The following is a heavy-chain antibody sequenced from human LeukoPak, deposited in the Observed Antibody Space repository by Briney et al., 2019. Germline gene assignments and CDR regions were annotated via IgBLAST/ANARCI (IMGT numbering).Heavy chain of an antibody. CDR2: IKEDGSVK. CDR3: ARDTRGESDY. D-gene: IGHD2-2*01. Sequence: GGSLRLSCAASGFTFKNNWMAWVRQAPGKGLEWLANIKEDGSVKNYVDSVKGRFTISRDNAKNSLYLQMNSLRAEDTAMYYCARDTRGESDYWGHGTLVTVSS. V-gene: IGHV3-7*01. CDR1: GFTFKNNW. J-gene: IGHJ4*01.